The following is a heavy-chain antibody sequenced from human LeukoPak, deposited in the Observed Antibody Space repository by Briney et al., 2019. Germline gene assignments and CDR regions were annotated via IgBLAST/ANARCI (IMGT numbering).Heavy chain of an antibody. CDR3: ANIVVVPAAIGKQYGMDV. Sequence: SETLSLTCTVSGGSISSYYWSWIRQPAGKGLEWIGRIYTSGSTNYNPSLKSRVTISVDTSKNQFSLKLSSVTAADTAVYYCANIVVVPAAIGKQYGMDVWGQGTTVTVSS. CDR1: GGSISSYY. V-gene: IGHV4-4*07. D-gene: IGHD2-2*01. J-gene: IGHJ6*02. CDR2: IYTSGST.